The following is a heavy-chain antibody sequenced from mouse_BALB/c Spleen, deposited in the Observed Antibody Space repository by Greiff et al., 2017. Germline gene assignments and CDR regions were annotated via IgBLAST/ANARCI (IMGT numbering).Heavy chain of an antibody. J-gene: IGHJ4*01. V-gene: IGHV3-2*02. D-gene: IGHD1-1*01. CDR3: ARRATVVDYYAMDY. CDR2: ISYSGST. Sequence: EVKLQESGPGLVKPSQSLSLTCTVTGYSITSDYAWNWIRQFPGNKLEWMGYISYSGSTSYNPSLKSRISITRDTSKNQFFLQLNSVTTEETATYYCARRATVVDYYAMDYWGQGTSVTVSS. CDR1: GYSITSDYA.